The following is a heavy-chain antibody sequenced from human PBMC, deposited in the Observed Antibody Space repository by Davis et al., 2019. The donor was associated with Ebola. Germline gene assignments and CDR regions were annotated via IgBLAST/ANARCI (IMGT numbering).Heavy chain of an antibody. CDR2: ISGGGGST. Sequence: GESLKISCAASGFTFSSYVMSWVRQAPGKGLEWVSAISGGGGSTYYADSVKGRFTISRDNSKNTLYLQMNSLRAEDTAVYYCWHSSGWYRDYFDYWGQGTLVTVSS. D-gene: IGHD6-19*01. CDR1: GFTFSSYV. V-gene: IGHV3-23*01. CDR3: WHSSGWYRDYFDY. J-gene: IGHJ4*02.